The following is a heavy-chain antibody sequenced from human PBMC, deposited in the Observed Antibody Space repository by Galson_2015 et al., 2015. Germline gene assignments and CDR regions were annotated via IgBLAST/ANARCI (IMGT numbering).Heavy chain of an antibody. J-gene: IGHJ4*02. V-gene: IGHV3-7*01. Sequence: SLRLSCAASGFTFSSYWMSWVRQAPGKGLEWVANIKQDGSEKYYVDSVKGRFTISRDNAKNSLYLQMNSLRAEDTAVYYCAGGYYDYVWGSYREPFDYWGQGTLVTVSS. CDR3: AGGYYDYVWGSYREPFDY. CDR1: GFTFSSYW. CDR2: IKQDGSEK. D-gene: IGHD3-16*02.